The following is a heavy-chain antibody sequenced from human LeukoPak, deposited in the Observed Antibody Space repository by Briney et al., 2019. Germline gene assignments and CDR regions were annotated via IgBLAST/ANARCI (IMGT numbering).Heavy chain of an antibody. J-gene: IGHJ4*02. CDR1: GGSFSGYF. CDR2: VNHSGST. V-gene: IGHV4-34*01. Sequence: SETLSLTCAVYGGSFSGYFWTWIRQPPGKGLEWIGEVNHSGSTNYNPSLKSRVTISVDTSKNQFSLKLSSVTAADTAVYYCARAFSRWYFDYWGQGTLVTVSS. D-gene: IGHD6-13*01. CDR3: ARAFSRWYFDY.